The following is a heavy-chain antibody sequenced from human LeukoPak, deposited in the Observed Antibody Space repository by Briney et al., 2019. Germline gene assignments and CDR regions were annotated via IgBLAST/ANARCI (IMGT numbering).Heavy chain of an antibody. D-gene: IGHD3-10*01. CDR3: AFGTVSQSFNH. J-gene: IGHJ4*02. CDR1: GFTFSTYW. V-gene: IGHV3-74*01. CDR2: INTVGSRT. Sequence: GGSLRLSCAASGFTFSTYWMHWVRQAPGKGLVWVSHINTVGSRTDYTDSVKGRFTVSRDNAKNTLYLQMNSLRAEDTAVYYCAFGTVSQSFNHWGQGTLVTVSS.